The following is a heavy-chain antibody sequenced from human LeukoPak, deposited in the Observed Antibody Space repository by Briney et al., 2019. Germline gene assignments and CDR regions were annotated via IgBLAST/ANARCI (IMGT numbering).Heavy chain of an antibody. J-gene: IGHJ4*02. Sequence: PGGSLRLSCAASGFTFSNYWMTWVRQAPGKGLEWVANINQDGAERDYVDSVKGRFTISRDNAKNSLYLQMNSLRADDAAVYYCARGVGSGRSGSYYFEYWGQGTLVTVSS. D-gene: IGHD3-10*01. V-gene: IGHV3-7*01. CDR1: GFTFSNYW. CDR3: ARGVGSGRSGSYYFEY. CDR2: INQDGAER.